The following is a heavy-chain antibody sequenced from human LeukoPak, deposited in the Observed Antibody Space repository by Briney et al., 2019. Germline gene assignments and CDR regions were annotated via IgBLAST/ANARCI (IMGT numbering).Heavy chain of an antibody. J-gene: IGHJ2*01. D-gene: IGHD6-19*01. CDR1: GGSISSYY. V-gene: IGHV4-59*01. CDR2: IYYSGST. Sequence: SETLSLTCTVSGGSISSYYWSWIRQPPGKGLEWIGYIYYSGSTNYNPSLKSRVTISVDTSKNQFSLKLSSVTAADTAVYYCARDAPNTSSGWDWYFDLWGRGTLVTVSS. CDR3: ARDAPNTSSGWDWYFDL.